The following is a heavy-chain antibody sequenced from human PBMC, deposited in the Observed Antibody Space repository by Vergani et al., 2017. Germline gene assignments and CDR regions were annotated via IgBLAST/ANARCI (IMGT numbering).Heavy chain of an antibody. V-gene: IGHV3-30-3*02. Sequence: QVQLVESGGGVVQPGRSLRLSCAASGFTFSSSAMHWVRPAPGKGLEWVAVISYDGSNKYYADSVKGRLTISRDNSKNTRYLQMNSLRAEDTAVYYCAKLASGIDSSPHLDAFDIWGQGTMVTVSS. J-gene: IGHJ3*02. CDR1: GFTFSSSA. CDR3: AKLASGIDSSPHLDAFDI. CDR2: ISYDGSNK. D-gene: IGHD3-22*01.